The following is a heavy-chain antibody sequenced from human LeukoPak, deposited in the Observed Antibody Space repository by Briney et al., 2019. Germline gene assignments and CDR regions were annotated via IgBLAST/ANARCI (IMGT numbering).Heavy chain of an antibody. J-gene: IGHJ4*02. D-gene: IGHD5-18*01. CDR3: ARGRIARLPYFDY. V-gene: IGHV4-59*01. CDR2: IYYSGST. Sequence: SETLSLTCTVSGGSISTYYWNWIRQPPGKGLEYIGYIYYSGSTNYNPSLKSRVTISVDTSKNQFSLKLSSVTAADTAVYYCARGRIARLPYFDYWGQGTLVTVSS. CDR1: GGSISTYY.